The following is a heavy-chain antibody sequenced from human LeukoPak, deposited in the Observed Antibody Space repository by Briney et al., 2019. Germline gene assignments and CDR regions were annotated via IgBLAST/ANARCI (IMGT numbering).Heavy chain of an antibody. CDR1: GGSFSGYY. J-gene: IGHJ4*02. CDR3: ARHRAGYSSSYSD. CDR2: INHSGST. Sequence: NPSETLSLTCAVYGGSFSGYYWSWIRQPPGKGLEWIGEINHSGSTNYNPSLKSRVTISVDTSKNQFSLKLSSVTAADTAVYYCARHRAGYSSSYSDWGQGTLVTVSS. D-gene: IGHD6-13*01. V-gene: IGHV4-34*01.